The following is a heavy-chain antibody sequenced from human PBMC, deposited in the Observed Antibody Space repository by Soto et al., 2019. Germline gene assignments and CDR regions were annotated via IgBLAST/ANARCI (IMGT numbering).Heavy chain of an antibody. CDR1: GFTFSDAW. V-gene: IGHV3-15*01. J-gene: IGHJ4*02. Sequence: EVQLVESGGGLVKPGESLRLSCAASGFTFSDAWMSWVRQAPGKGLEWVGRIKSKTDGETTDYAAPVKGSFAISRDDSKNTMYLQMNSLKTEDPAVYYCTTETRGYWGQGTLVTVSS. CDR2: IKSKTDGETT. CDR3: TTETRGY.